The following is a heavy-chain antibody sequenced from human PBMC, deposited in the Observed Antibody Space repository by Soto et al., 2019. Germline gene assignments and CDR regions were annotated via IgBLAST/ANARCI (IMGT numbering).Heavy chain of an antibody. J-gene: IGHJ3*02. Sequence: PSETLSLTCTVSGGSISCYYCSWIRQPPGKGLEWIGHIYYSGSTNYNPSLKSRVTISVDTSKNQFSLKLSSVTAADTAVYYCARLVVPAALVGAHDTFHIWGQGTMVTVS. CDR3: ARLVVPAALVGAHDTFHI. D-gene: IGHD2-2*01. CDR1: GGSISCYY. CDR2: IYYSGST. V-gene: IGHV4-59*01.